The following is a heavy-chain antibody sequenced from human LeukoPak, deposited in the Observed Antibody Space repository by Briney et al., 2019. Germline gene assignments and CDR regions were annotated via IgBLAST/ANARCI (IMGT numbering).Heavy chain of an antibody. CDR3: ARAEGYCSSTSCYEDAFDI. CDR1: GGTFSIYA. V-gene: IGHV1-69*04. Sequence: EASVKVSCKASGGTFSIYAISWVRQAPGQGLEWMGRIIPILGIANYAQKFQGRVTITADKSTSTAYMELSSLRSEDTAVYYCARAEGYCSSTSCYEDAFDIWGQGTMVTVSS. J-gene: IGHJ3*02. CDR2: IIPILGIA. D-gene: IGHD2-2*01.